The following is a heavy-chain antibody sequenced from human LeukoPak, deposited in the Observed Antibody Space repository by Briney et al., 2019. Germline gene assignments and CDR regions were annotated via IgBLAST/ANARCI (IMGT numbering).Heavy chain of an antibody. Sequence: PGGSLRLSCAASGFTFNDYGMSWVRQGPGKGLEWVSGINWNGDTTGYADSVRGRFTISRDNAKNSLYLQMNSLRAEDTALYYCARDKHYYDSSNYVWGQGTLVTVSS. CDR2: INWNGDTT. CDR1: GFTFNDYG. CDR3: ARDKHYYDSSNYV. V-gene: IGHV3-20*04. J-gene: IGHJ4*02. D-gene: IGHD3-22*01.